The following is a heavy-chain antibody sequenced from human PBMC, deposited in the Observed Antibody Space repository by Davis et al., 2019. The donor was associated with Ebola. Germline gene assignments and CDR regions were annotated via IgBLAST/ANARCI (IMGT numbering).Heavy chain of an antibody. D-gene: IGHD3-22*01. J-gene: IGHJ4*02. Sequence: PSETLSLTCSVSGGSISSDYWSWIRQPPGKGLEWIGYVFYTGFAHYNPSLQSRVTISIDASKNQIFLKLSSVTAADTAVYYCARDNYFESRGYYRLDYWGPGTLVTVSS. V-gene: IGHV4-59*01. CDR3: ARDNYFESRGYYRLDY. CDR1: GGSISSDY. CDR2: VFYTGFA.